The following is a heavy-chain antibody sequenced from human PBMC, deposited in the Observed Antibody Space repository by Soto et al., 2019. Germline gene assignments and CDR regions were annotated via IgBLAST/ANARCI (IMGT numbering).Heavy chain of an antibody. D-gene: IGHD6-13*01. CDR3: ARDETAAGTYYYYGMDV. Sequence: QVQLVQSGAEVKKPGSSVKVSCKASGGTFSSYTISWVRQAPGQGLEWMGRIIPILGIANYAQKFQGRVTSTADKATSTAYMELSSLRSKDTAVYYCARDETAAGTYYYYGMDVWGQGTTVTVSS. V-gene: IGHV1-69*08. CDR2: IIPILGIA. J-gene: IGHJ6*02. CDR1: GGTFSSYT.